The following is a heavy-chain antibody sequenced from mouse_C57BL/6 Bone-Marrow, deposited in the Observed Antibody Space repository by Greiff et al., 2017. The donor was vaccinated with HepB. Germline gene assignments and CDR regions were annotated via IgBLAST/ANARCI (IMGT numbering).Heavy chain of an antibody. D-gene: IGHD1-3*01. V-gene: IGHV5-15*01. CDR1: GFTFSDYG. CDR2: ISNLAYSI. Sequence: EVKVVDSGGGLVQPGGSLKLSCAASGFTFSDYGMAWVRQAPRKGPEWVAFISNLAYSIYYADTVTGRFTISRENAKNTLYLEMSSLRSEDTAMYYCARLTPYWYFDVWGTGTTVTVSS. CDR3: ARLTPYWYFDV. J-gene: IGHJ1*03.